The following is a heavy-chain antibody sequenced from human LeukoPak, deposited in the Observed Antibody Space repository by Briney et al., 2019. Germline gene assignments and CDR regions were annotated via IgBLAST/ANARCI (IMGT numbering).Heavy chain of an antibody. D-gene: IGHD6-6*01. CDR1: GYTFTGYY. Sequence: AAVKVSCKASGYTFTGYYMHWVRQAPGQGLEGMGWINPNSGGTNYAQKFQGRVTMTSDTSLSTAYMELSRLRSDDTAVYYCGRGRLGARTLDYWGQGTLVTVS. CDR2: INPNSGGT. J-gene: IGHJ4*02. CDR3: GRGRLGARTLDY. V-gene: IGHV1-2*02.